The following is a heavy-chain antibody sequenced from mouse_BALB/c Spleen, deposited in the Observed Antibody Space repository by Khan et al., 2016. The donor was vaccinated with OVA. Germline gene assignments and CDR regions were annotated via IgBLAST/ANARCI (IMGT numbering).Heavy chain of an antibody. CDR1: GYSITTDYA. CDR2: ISYSGNT. V-gene: IGHV3-2*02. Sequence: EVQLQESGPGLVKPSQSLSLTCTVTGYSITTDYAWNWIRQFPGNKLEWMGYISYSGNTKYNPSLKSRISITRDTSKNQFFPQLQSVTTEDTARYYCARVYGGDFDYWGQGTTLTVSS. D-gene: IGHD1-1*01. CDR3: ARVYGGDFDY. J-gene: IGHJ2*01.